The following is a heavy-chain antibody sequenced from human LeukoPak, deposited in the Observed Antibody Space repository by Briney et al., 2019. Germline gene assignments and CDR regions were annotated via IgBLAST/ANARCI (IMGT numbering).Heavy chain of an antibody. J-gene: IGHJ4*02. Sequence: SETLSLTCAVSGGSISSGGYSWSWIRQPPGKGLVWIGYIYHSGSTYYNPSLKSRVTRSVDRSKNQFSLKLSSVTAADTAVYYCARVNGYSYGYNYFDYWGQGTLVTVSS. D-gene: IGHD5-18*01. CDR1: GGSISSGGYS. CDR3: ARVNGYSYGYNYFDY. CDR2: IYHSGST. V-gene: IGHV4-30-2*01.